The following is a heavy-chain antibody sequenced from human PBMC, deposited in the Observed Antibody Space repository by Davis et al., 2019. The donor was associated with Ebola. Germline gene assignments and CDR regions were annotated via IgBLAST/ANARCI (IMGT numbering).Heavy chain of an antibody. CDR3: AKNLTSYYGSGYFFDY. Sequence: PAESLTLSCAASGFPFSSYAMSWVRQAPGRGLEWVSSISASGGPTFYADSVKGRLVMSRYNSNDTLYLRMNNLTAEDTAIYYCAKNLTSYYGSGYFFDYWGQGILVTVSS. J-gene: IGHJ4*02. CDR2: ISASGGPT. D-gene: IGHD3-10*01. CDR1: GFPFSSYA. V-gene: IGHV3-23*01.